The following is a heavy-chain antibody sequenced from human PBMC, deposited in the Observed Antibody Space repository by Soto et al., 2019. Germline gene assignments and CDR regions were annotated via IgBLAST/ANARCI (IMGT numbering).Heavy chain of an antibody. CDR2: ISWNSGSI. CDR1: GFTFDDYA. J-gene: IGHJ4*02. D-gene: IGHD6-13*01. Sequence: EVPLVESGGGLVQPGRSLRLSCAASGFTFDDYAMHWVRQAPGKGLEWVSGISWNSGSIGYADSVKGRFTISRDNAKNSLYLQMNSLRAEDTALYYCAKDIRLSGSSWFDYWGQGTLVTVSS. CDR3: AKDIRLSGSSWFDY. V-gene: IGHV3-9*01.